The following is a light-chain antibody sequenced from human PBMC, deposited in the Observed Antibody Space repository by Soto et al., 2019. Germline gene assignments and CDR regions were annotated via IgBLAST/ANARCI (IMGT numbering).Light chain of an antibody. CDR1: ITDVGSSNY. Sequence: QSALTQPASVSGSPGQSITISCTGTITDVGSSNYVSWYKQHPGKAPKLMIYDGSNRPSGVSNRFSGSKSGNTASLTISGLQAEDEADYYCSSYTTTSTWVFGGGTKLTVL. J-gene: IGLJ2*01. CDR2: DGS. V-gene: IGLV2-14*01. CDR3: SSYTTTSTWV.